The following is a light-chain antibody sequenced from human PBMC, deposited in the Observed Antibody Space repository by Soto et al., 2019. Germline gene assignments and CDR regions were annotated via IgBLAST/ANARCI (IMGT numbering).Light chain of an antibody. V-gene: IGKV1-39*01. CDR3: QQSYRTPEFT. Sequence: DIQMTQSPSSLSASVGDRVTITCRASQSIDNYLNWYQQTPGKDPKLLIYAASTLQSGVPSRFSGSGSGTDFTLAISSLQREDFATYFCQQSYRTPEFTFGPGTKVDI. CDR1: QSIDNY. CDR2: AAS. J-gene: IGKJ3*01.